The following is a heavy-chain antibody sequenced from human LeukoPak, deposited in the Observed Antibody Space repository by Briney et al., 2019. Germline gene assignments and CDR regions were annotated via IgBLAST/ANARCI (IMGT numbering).Heavy chain of an antibody. V-gene: IGHV3-23*01. CDR3: AKDDPIAVAAY. CDR1: GFTFSSYS. CDR2: ISGSGGST. D-gene: IGHD6-19*01. Sequence: TGGSLRLSCAASGFTFSSYSMNWVRQAPGKGLEWVSAISGSGGSTYYADSVKGRFTISRDNSKNTLYLQMNSLRAEDTAVYYCAKDDPIAVAAYWGQGTLVTVSS. J-gene: IGHJ4*02.